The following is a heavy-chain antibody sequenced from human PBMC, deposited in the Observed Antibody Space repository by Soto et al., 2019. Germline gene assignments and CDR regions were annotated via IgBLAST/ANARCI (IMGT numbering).Heavy chain of an antibody. V-gene: IGHV4-34*01. CDR2: INHRGTT. J-gene: IGHJ4*02. Sequence: SETLSLTCRVYGGSFSSYYWSWIRQTPGKGLEWIGEINHRGTTNYNPSLKGRVTISVDTSKNQFSLNMSSVTAADTAMYYCTRQYSSSYYFDHCGQGTLVTVSS. D-gene: IGHD6-6*01. CDR1: GGSFSSYY. CDR3: TRQYSSSYYFDH.